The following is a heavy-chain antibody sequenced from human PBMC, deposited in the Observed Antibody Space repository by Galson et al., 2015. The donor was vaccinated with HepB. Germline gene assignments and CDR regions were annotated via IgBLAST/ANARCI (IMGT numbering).Heavy chain of an antibody. Sequence: QSGAEVKKPGESLKISCKGSGYSFTSYWIGWVRQMPGKGLEWMGIIYPCDSDTRYSPSFQGQVTIPADKSISTAYLQWSSLKASDTAMYYCAREEWLATRGLAGGMDVWGQGTTVTVSS. CDR1: GYSFTSYW. V-gene: IGHV5-51*03. CDR2: IYPCDSDT. CDR3: AREEWLATRGLAGGMDV. D-gene: IGHD6-19*01. J-gene: IGHJ6*02.